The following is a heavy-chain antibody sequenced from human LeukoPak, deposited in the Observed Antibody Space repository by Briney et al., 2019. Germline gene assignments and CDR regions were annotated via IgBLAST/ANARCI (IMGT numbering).Heavy chain of an antibody. D-gene: IGHD3-10*01. V-gene: IGHV4-59*08. CDR3: ASNYYGSGSLDY. CDR1: GGSISSYY. CDR2: IYYSGSS. Sequence: SETLSLTCTVSGGSISSYYWSWMRQPPGKGLEWIGYIYYSGSSNYNPSLKSRVTISVDTSKNQFSLKVSSVTAADTAVYYCASNYYGSGSLDYWGQGNLVTVSS. J-gene: IGHJ4*02.